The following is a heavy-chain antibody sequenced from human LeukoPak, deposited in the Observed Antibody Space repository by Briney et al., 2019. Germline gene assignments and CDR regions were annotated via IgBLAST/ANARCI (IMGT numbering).Heavy chain of an antibody. CDR2: ISGSGGST. Sequence: GGSLRLSCAASGFTFSSYAMSWVRQAPGKGLEWVSAISGSGGSTYYADSVKGRFTISRDNSKNTLYLQMNSLRAEDTAVYYCAKVGIGSGYAGHFDYWGQGTLVTVSS. V-gene: IGHV3-23*01. CDR3: AKVGIGSGYAGHFDY. J-gene: IGHJ4*02. D-gene: IGHD5-12*01. CDR1: GFTFSSYA.